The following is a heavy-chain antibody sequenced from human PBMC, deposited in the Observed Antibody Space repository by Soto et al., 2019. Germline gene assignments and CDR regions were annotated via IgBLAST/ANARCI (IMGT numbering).Heavy chain of an antibody. CDR1: GFTFSSYS. J-gene: IGHJ4*02. CDR3: ARGGEGDDFWSGYYGCDY. D-gene: IGHD3-3*01. V-gene: IGHV3-21*01. Sequence: GGSLRLSCAASGFTFSSYSMNWVRQAPGKGLEWVSSISSSSSYIYYADSVKGRFTISRDNAKNSLYLQMNSLRAEDTAVYYRARGGEGDDFWSGYYGCDYWGQGTLVTVSS. CDR2: ISSSSSYI.